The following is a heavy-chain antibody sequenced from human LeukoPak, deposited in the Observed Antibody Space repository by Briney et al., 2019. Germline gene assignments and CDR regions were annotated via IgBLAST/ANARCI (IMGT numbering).Heavy chain of an antibody. V-gene: IGHV3-53*01. CDR1: GFTVSSNS. D-gene: IGHD2-15*01. CDR2: IYSGGNT. Sequence: PGGSLRLSCTVSGFTVSSNSMSWVRQAPGKGLEWVSFIYSGGNTHYSDSVKGRFTISRDNSKNTLYLQMNSLRADDTAVYYCARRAGKYSHPYDYWAQGPLVTVSS. J-gene: IGHJ4*02. CDR3: ARRAGKYSHPYDY.